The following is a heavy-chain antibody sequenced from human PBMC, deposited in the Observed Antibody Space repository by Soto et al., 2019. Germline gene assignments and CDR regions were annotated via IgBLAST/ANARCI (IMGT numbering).Heavy chain of an antibody. J-gene: IGHJ5*02. Sequence: QVQLVQSGAEVKKPGSSVKVSCKASGGTFSSYTISWVRQAPGQGLEWMGRIIPILGIANYAQKFQGRVTITADKSTSTAYMELSSLRSEDTAVYYCARGVTMVRGVQSNWFDPWCQGTLVTVAS. D-gene: IGHD3-10*01. CDR2: IIPILGIA. CDR1: GGTFSSYT. CDR3: ARGVTMVRGVQSNWFDP. V-gene: IGHV1-69*02.